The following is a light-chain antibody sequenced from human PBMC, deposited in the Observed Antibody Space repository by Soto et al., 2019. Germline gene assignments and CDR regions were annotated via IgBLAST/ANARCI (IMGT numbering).Light chain of an antibody. J-gene: IGLJ7*01. CDR2: EVS. CDR1: SGDVGGYNF. Sequence: QSVLTQPASVSGSPEQSITISCTGTSGDVGGYNFVSWYQQHPGKAPKLIIYEVSNRPSGVSNRFSGSKSGNTASLTISGLQAEDEADYYCSSYTSSSTLVLFGGGTQLTVL. CDR3: SSYTSSSTLVL. V-gene: IGLV2-14*01.